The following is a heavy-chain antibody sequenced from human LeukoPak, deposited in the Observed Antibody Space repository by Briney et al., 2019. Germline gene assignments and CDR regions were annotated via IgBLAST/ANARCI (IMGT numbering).Heavy chain of an antibody. CDR3: ARSPGYDFWSGYYTGISHAFDI. V-gene: IGHV3-11*04. CDR2: ISSSGSTI. Sequence: GGSLRLSCAASGFTFSDYYMSWVRQAPGKGVERVSYISSSGSTIYYADSVKGRFTISRDNAKNSLYPQMTSLRAEDTAVYYCARSPGYDFWSGYYTGISHAFDIWRQGTMVTVSS. J-gene: IGHJ3*02. D-gene: IGHD3-3*01. CDR1: GFTFSDYY.